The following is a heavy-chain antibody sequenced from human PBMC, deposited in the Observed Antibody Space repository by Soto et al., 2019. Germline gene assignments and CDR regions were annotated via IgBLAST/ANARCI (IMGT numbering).Heavy chain of an antibody. V-gene: IGHV1-69*01. CDR2: IIPIFCTA. CDR1: GGTFSSYA. J-gene: IGHJ6*02. Sequence: QVQLVQSGAEVKKPGSSVKVSCKASGGTFSSYAISWVRQAPGQGLEWMGGIIPIFCTANYAQKFQGRVTITAAESTSTAYMELSSLRSEDTAVYYCARASPEPGQYYYYFGMDVWGQGTTVTVSS. CDR3: ARASPEPGQYYYYFGMDV.